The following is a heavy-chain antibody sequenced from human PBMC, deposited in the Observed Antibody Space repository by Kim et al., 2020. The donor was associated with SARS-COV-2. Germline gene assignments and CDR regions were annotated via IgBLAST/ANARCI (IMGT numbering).Heavy chain of an antibody. V-gene: IGHV4-31*03. D-gene: IGHD3-22*01. J-gene: IGHJ4*02. CDR2: IYYSGST. CDR1: GGSISSGGYY. CDR3: ARELAYYYDSSGSPGFDY. Sequence: SETPSLTCTVSGGSISSGGYYWSWIRQHPGKGLEWIGYIYYSGSTYYNPSLKSRVTISVDTSKNQFSLKLNSVTAADTAVYYCARELAYYYDSSGSPGFDYWGQGTLVTVSS.